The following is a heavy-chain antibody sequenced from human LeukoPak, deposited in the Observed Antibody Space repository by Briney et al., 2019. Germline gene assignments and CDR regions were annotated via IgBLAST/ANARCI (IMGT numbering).Heavy chain of an antibody. CDR3: ARDVYYYGSGSYYFDY. CDR2: IFNSGST. CDR1: GASISSYY. J-gene: IGHJ4*02. Sequence: SETLSLTCTVSGASISSYYWSWVRQPPGKGLEWIGYIFNSGSTNYNPSLKSRLTISVDTSKNQFSLKLSSVTATDTAVYYCARDVYYYGSGSYYFDYWGQGTLVTVSS. D-gene: IGHD3-10*01. V-gene: IGHV4-59*12.